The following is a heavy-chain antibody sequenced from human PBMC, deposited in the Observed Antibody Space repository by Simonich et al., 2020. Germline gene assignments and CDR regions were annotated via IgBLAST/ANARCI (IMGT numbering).Heavy chain of an antibody. CDR1: GYSFTSYW. CDR2: NLPGDSDT. Sequence: EVQLVQSGAEVKKPGESLKISCKGSGYSFTSYWIGWVRQMPGKGLEGLWINLPGDSDTSYSPSFQGQVTISADKSISTAYLQWSSLKASDTAMYYCVRPDSGYDYFDYWGQGTLVTVSS. J-gene: IGHJ4*02. D-gene: IGHD5-12*01. V-gene: IGHV5-51*03. CDR3: VRPDSGYDYFDY.